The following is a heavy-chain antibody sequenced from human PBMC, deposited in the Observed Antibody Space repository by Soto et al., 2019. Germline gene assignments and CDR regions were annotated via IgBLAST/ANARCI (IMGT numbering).Heavy chain of an antibody. CDR1: GYTFTSYA. V-gene: IGHV1-3*01. CDR3: ATLGYCISTSCYGYYYYGMDV. J-gene: IGHJ6*02. Sequence: ASVKVSCTASGYTFTSYAMHWVRQAPGQRLERMGWINAGNGNTKYSQKFQGRVTITRDTSASTAYMELSSLRSEDTAVYHCATLGYCISTSCYGYYYYGMDVWGQGTTVTVSS. D-gene: IGHD2-2*01. CDR2: INAGNGNT.